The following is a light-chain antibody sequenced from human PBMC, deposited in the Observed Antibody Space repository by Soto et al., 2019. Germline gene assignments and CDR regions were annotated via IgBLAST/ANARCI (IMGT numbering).Light chain of an antibody. J-gene: IGLJ2*01. V-gene: IGLV1-51*01. CDR3: ETWDSSRTIGVI. CDR1: SSNVGKNF. CDR2: DNQ. Sequence: QSVLTQPPSVSAAPGQKVSISCSGSSSNVGKNFVSWYQHVPGTAPKLLIYDNQKRPSGIPDRFSASKSGTLATLDITGLQTGDEADYYCETWDSSRTIGVIFGGGTKLTVL.